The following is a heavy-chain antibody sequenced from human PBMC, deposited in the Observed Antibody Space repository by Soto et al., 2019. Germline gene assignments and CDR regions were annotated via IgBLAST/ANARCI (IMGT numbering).Heavy chain of an antibody. Sequence: SGPTLVNPTQTLTLTCTFSGFSLSTSGVGVGWIRQPPGKALEWLALIYWDDDKRYSPSLKSRLTITKDTSKNQVVLTMTNMDPLDTATYYCARSYVDTAMVDYWGQGTLVTVSS. CDR2: IYWDDDK. J-gene: IGHJ4*02. D-gene: IGHD5-18*01. CDR1: GFSLSTSGVG. CDR3: ARSYVDTAMVDY. V-gene: IGHV2-5*02.